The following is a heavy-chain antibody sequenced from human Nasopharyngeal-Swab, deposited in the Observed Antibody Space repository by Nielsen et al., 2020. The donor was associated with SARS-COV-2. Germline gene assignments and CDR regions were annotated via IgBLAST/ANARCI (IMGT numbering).Heavy chain of an antibody. CDR2: IDYRGST. D-gene: IGHD1-20*01. V-gene: IGHV4-59*08. J-gene: IGHJ6*03. CDR3: ARRGFITGRAGYYYYMDV. CDR1: GGSISSYY. Sequence: SETLSLTCTVSGGSISSYYWSWIRQPPGKGLEWIGYIDYRGSTNYNPSLNSRVTISVDTSKNQFSMNLRSVTAADTAVYYCARRGFITGRAGYYYYMDVWGKGTTVTVSS.